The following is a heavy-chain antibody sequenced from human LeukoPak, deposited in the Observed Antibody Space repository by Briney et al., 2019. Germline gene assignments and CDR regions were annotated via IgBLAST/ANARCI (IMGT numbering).Heavy chain of an antibody. CDR2: INTAADT. CDR3: ARDQVPFDY. Sequence: GGSLRLSCAASGFAFSNYDMLWVRQATGKGLEWVSAINTAADTYYPDSVKGRFTISRENAKSSLYLQMNSLRVGDTAVYYCARDQVPFDYWGHGTLVTVSS. V-gene: IGHV3-13*04. CDR1: GFAFSNYD. J-gene: IGHJ4*01.